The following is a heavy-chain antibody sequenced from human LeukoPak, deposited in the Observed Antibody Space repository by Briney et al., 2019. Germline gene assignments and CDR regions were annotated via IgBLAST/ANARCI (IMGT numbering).Heavy chain of an antibody. D-gene: IGHD5-12*01. Sequence: GGSLRLSCAASGFTFSAYWMTWVRQAPGKGLAWVANIIEGGDLKYYVDSVKGRFTISRDNTKNSLYLQMTSLRADDTAVYYCARGPSGYHNTGGQGTLVTVSS. CDR1: GFTFSAYW. CDR2: IIEGGDLK. CDR3: ARGPSGYHNT. V-gene: IGHV3-7*01. J-gene: IGHJ4*02.